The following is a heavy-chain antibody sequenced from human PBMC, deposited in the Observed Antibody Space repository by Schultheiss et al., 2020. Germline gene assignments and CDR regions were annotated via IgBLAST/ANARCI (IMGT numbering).Heavy chain of an antibody. J-gene: IGHJ4*02. CDR3: ARSRAPRTYYYDSSGSPLGY. D-gene: IGHD3-22*01. V-gene: IGHV4-34*01. CDR2: INHSGST. CDR1: GGSFSGYY. Sequence: SETLSLTCAVYGGSFSGYYWGWIRQPPGKGLEWIGEINHSGSTNYNPSLKSRVTISVDTSKNQFSLKLSSVTAADTAVYYCARSRAPRTYYYDSSGSPLGYWGQGTLVTVSS.